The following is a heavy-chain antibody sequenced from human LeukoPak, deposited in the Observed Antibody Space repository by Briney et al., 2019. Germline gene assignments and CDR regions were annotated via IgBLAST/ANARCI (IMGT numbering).Heavy chain of an antibody. D-gene: IGHD3-22*01. CDR1: GGSFSGYY. CDR3: ARRLGYYYDSSGYYY. Sequence: SETLSLTCAVYGGSFSGYYSSWIRQSPGKGLEWIGEINHSGSTNYNPSLKSRVTISVDTSKNQFSLKLSSVTAADTAVYYCARRLGYYYDSSGYYYWRQGTLVTVSS. V-gene: IGHV4-34*01. CDR2: INHSGST. J-gene: IGHJ4*02.